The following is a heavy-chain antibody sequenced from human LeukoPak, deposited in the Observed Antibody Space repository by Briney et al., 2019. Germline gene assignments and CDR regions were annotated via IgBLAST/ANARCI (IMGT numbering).Heavy chain of an antibody. CDR3: ASSRFGELLNDY. CDR1: GGSISSYY. D-gene: IGHD3-10*01. J-gene: IGHJ4*02. V-gene: IGHV4-59*01. CDR2: IYYSGST. Sequence: SETLSLTCTVSGGSISSYYWSWIRQPPGKGLEWIGYIYYSGSTNYNPSLKSRVTISVDTSKNQFSLKLSSVTAADTAVYYCASSRFGELLNDYWGQGTLVTVSS.